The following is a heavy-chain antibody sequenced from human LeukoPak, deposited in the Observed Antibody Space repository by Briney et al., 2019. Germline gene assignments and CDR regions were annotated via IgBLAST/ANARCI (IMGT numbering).Heavy chain of an antibody. CDR1: GFTFSSYA. CDR2: ISYDGGNK. V-gene: IGHV3-30*04. Sequence: GRSLRLSCAASGFTFSSYAMHWVRQAPGKGLEWVAVISYDGGNKYYADSVKGRFTISRDNSKNTLYLQMNSLRAEDTAVYYCARDPRGSGSFYYYYGMDVWGQGTTVTVSS. D-gene: IGHD3-10*01. J-gene: IGHJ6*02. CDR3: ARDPRGSGSFYYYYGMDV.